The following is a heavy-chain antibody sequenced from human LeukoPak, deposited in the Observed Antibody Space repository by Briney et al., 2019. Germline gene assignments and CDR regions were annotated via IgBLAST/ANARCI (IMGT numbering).Heavy chain of an antibody. D-gene: IGHD3-10*01. Sequence: PGGSLRLSCAASGFTFSSYWMSWVRQAPGKGLEWVANIKQDGSEKYYVDSVKGRFTISRDNAKNSLYLQMNSLRAEDTAVYYCATMVRGVTLYYYYYYYMDVWGKGTTVTVSS. J-gene: IGHJ6*03. CDR1: GFTFSSYW. V-gene: IGHV3-7*01. CDR2: IKQDGSEK. CDR3: ATMVRGVTLYYYYYYYMDV.